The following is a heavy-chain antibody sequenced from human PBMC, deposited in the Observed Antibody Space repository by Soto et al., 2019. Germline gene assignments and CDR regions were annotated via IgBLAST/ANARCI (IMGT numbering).Heavy chain of an antibody. CDR1: GFTFSSYG. D-gene: IGHD2-15*01. Sequence: QVQLVESGGGVVQPGRSLRLSCAASGFTFSSYGMHWVRQAPGKGLEWVAVIWYDGSNKYYADSVKGRFTISRDNSKNTLYLQMNSLRAEDTAVYYCARESQYCSGGSCHVDYWGQGTLVTVSS. J-gene: IGHJ4*02. V-gene: IGHV3-33*01. CDR2: IWYDGSNK. CDR3: ARESQYCSGGSCHVDY.